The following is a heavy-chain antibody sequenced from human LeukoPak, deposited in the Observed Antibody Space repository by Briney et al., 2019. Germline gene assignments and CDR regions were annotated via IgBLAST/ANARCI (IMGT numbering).Heavy chain of an antibody. V-gene: IGHV3-48*03. D-gene: IGHD6-13*01. CDR3: ATLRPRQQLVVDH. J-gene: IGHJ4*02. Sequence: GGSLRHSCAASGFTFSSYEMHWVRQAPGKGPEWVSYISGSGSTKYYADSVKGRFTISRDNALNSLHLQMSSLRDEDTAVYYCATLRPRQQLVVDHWGQGTLVTVSS. CDR1: GFTFSSYE. CDR2: ISGSGSTK.